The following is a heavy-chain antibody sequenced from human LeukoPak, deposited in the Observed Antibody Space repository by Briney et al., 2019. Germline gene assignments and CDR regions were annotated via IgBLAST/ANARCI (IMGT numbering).Heavy chain of an antibody. D-gene: IGHD1-26*01. Sequence: SQTLCLTCTVSGVSISSGGYYWSRMRQHQGKGLVWIMYIYYSGSTYYNPSLKSRVTISVDTSKNQFSVKPSSVTAADTAVYYCAREAVELRRDYFDYWGQGTLVTVSS. CDR2: IYYSGST. CDR3: AREAVELRRDYFDY. J-gene: IGHJ4*02. CDR1: GVSISSGGYY. V-gene: IGHV4-31*03.